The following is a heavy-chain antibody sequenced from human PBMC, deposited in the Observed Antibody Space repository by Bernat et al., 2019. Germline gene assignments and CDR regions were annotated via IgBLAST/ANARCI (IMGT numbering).Heavy chain of an antibody. CDR1: GFAFSSYE. CDR3: AGCTRTRYYYGMDV. V-gene: IGHV3-48*03. CDR2: IGSGGRDI. Sequence: EVQLVESGGDLVQPGGSLRLPCAGSGFAFSSYEMNWVRQAPGKGLGWVSYIGSGGRDIYYAGSVKGRFTISREHAKNSLYLQMDSLRAEDTAIYYCAGCTRTRYYYGMDVWGQGTTVTVSS. J-gene: IGHJ6*02. D-gene: IGHD1-1*01.